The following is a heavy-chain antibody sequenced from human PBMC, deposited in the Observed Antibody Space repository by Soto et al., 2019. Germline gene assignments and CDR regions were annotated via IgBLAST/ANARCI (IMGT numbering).Heavy chain of an antibody. J-gene: IGHJ4*02. CDR1: GFTFSSYA. V-gene: IGHV3-23*01. D-gene: IGHD6-13*01. CDR3: AKQIDSGYSSSWYDY. CDR2: ISGSGGST. Sequence: EVQLLESGGGLVQPGGSLRLSCAASGFTFSSYAMSWVRQAPGKGLEWVAAISGSGGSTYYADSVKGRFTISRDNSKNTLYLQMNSLRAEDTAVYYCAKQIDSGYSSSWYDYWGQGTLVTVSS.